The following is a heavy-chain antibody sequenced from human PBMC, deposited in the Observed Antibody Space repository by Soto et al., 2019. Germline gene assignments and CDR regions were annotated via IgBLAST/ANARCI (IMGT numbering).Heavy chain of an antibody. V-gene: IGHV3-72*01. J-gene: IGHJ4*01. D-gene: IGHD4-4*01. CDR2: IRNKANSYTT. CDR1: GFTFSDHY. Sequence: GGSLRLSCAAFGFTFSDHYMDWVRQAPGKGLEWVGRIRNKANSYTTEYAASAKGRFTISRDDSKNSLFLQMNSLKTEDTAVYYCSRAGILTTPYYFDYWGQGTLVTVSS. CDR3: SRAGILTTPYYFDY.